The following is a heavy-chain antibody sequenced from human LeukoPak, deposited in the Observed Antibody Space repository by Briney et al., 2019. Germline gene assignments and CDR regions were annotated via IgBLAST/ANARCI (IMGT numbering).Heavy chain of an antibody. V-gene: IGHV4-4*02. CDR3: ARDVWGPDDAFDI. Sequence: PSETLSLTCAVSGGSISSSNWWSWVRQPPGKGLEWIGEIYHSGSTNYNPSLKSRVTISVDKSKNQFSLKLSSVTAADTAVYYCARDVWGPDDAFDIWGQGTMVTVSS. CDR2: IYHSGST. J-gene: IGHJ3*02. CDR1: GGSISSSNW. D-gene: IGHD3-16*01.